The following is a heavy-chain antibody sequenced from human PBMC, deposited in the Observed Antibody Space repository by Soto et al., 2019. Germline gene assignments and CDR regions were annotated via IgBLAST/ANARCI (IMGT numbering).Heavy chain of an antibody. CDR2: IIAIFGRA. CDR3: ARTAGGSHDGY. CDR1: GGTFSSYA. Sequence: QAQLVQSGAEVKKPGSSVTVSCKPSGGTFSSYAISRVRQAPGQGLAWMGGIIAIFGRANYAQTFQGRVTITADESTSTAYMELSSLSSEDTAVYDCARTAGGSHDGYWCQGTLVTVSS. V-gene: IGHV1-69*01. D-gene: IGHD1-26*01. J-gene: IGHJ4*02.